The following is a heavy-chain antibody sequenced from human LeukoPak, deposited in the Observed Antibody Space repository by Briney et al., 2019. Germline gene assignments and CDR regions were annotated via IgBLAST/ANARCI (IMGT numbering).Heavy chain of an antibody. V-gene: IGHV3-7*01. D-gene: IGHD3-3*01. J-gene: IGHJ6*02. CDR2: IKQDGSEK. CDR3: AREINYDFWSGYSDYYYYGMDV. Sequence: GSLRLSCAASGFTFSSYWMSWVRQAPGKGLEWVANIKQDGSEKYYVDSVKGRFTISRDNAKNSLYLQMNSLRAEDTAVYCCAREINYDFWSGYSDYYYYGMDVWGQGTTVTVSS. CDR1: GFTFSSYW.